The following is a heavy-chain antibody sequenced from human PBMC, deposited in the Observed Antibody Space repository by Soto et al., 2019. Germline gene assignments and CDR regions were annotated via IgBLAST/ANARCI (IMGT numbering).Heavy chain of an antibody. CDR1: GYSFTSYW. CDR2: IYPGDSDT. CDR3: ARHNSRRYYYDSSGYYSEENWFDP. V-gene: IGHV5-51*01. D-gene: IGHD3-22*01. Sequence: PGESLKISCKGSGYSFTSYWIGWVRQMPGKGLEWMGIIYPGDSDTRYSPSFQGQVTISADKSISTAYLQWSSLKASDTAMYYCARHNSRRYYYDSSGYYSEENWFDPWGQGTLVTVSS. J-gene: IGHJ5*02.